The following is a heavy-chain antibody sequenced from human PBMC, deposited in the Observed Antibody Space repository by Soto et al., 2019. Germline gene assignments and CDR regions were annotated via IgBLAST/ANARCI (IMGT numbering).Heavy chain of an antibody. CDR1: GGSISSSSYY. V-gene: IGHV4-39*01. Sequence: SETLSLTCTVSGGSISSSSYYWGWIRQPPGKGLEWIGSIYYSGSTYYNPSLKSRVTISVDTSKNQFSLKLSSVTAADTAVYYCAMQELGYCSGRSCYEHFDYWGQGTLVTVSS. CDR2: IYYSGST. J-gene: IGHJ4*02. CDR3: AMQELGYCSGRSCYEHFDY. D-gene: IGHD2-15*01.